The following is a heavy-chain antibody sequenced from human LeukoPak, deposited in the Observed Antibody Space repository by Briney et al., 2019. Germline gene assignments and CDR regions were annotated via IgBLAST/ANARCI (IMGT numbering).Heavy chain of an antibody. D-gene: IGHD3-10*01. Sequence: PGGSLRLSCAASGFTFNNYWMTWVRQAPGPGLEWVANMKQDGSDKYYVDSVKGRFTISRDNAKKSLYLQMNSLRAEDTAVYFCRFGSGSYYFDYWGQGTLVTVSS. CDR3: RFGSGSYYFDY. J-gene: IGHJ4*02. V-gene: IGHV3-7*01. CDR2: MKQDGSDK. CDR1: GFTFNNYW.